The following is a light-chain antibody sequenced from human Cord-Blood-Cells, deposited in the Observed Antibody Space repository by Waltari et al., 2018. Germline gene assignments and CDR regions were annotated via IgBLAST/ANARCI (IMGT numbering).Light chain of an antibody. V-gene: IGLV1-44*01. J-gene: IGLJ1*01. CDR2: MKS. Sequence: QSVLTQPPSASGTPGQRVTISCSGSSSHIGSNTVNWYQQLPGTAPKLLIYMKSQRHSGVPDRFSGSQSGTSASLAISGLQSEDEADYYCAAWDDSLNGYVFGTGTKVTVL. CDR3: AAWDDSLNGYV. CDR1: SSHIGSNT.